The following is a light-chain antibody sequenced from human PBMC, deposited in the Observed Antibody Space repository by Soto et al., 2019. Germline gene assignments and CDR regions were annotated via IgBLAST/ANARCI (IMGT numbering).Light chain of an antibody. V-gene: IGLV2-14*01. CDR1: SSDVGGYNF. Sequence: QSALTQPAFVSGSPGQSITMSCTGTSSDVGGYNFVSWYQQLPGKAPKLMIYDVSDRPSGVSNRFSGSKSGNTASLTISGLQAEDEADYYCSSYTSSSTVVFGGGTKLTVL. J-gene: IGLJ2*01. CDR2: DVS. CDR3: SSYTSSSTVV.